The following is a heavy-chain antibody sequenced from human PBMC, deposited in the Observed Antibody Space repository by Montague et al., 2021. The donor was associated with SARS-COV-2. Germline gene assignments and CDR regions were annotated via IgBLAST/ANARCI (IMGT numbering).Heavy chain of an antibody. CDR3: ARGWVLLWFGELSHDAFDI. J-gene: IGHJ3*02. Sequence: SLRLSCAASGFTFSSYAMHWVRQAPGKGLEWVAYISYDGSNKYYADSVKGRFTISRDNSKNTLYLQMNSLRAEDTAVYYCARGWVLLWFGELSHDAFDIWGQGKMVTVSS. CDR1: GFTFSSYA. V-gene: IGHV3-30-3*01. CDR2: ISYDGSNK. D-gene: IGHD3-10*01.